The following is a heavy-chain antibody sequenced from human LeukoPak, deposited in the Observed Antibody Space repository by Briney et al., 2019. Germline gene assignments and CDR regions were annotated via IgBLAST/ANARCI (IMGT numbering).Heavy chain of an antibody. Sequence: SETLSLTCTVSGDYINIYYWSWIRQPPGKGLECIGYIHNSGSTYYNPSLKSRVTLSLDTSKNQFSLKLSSVTAADTAKYYCARVRAFTTPRDLTFDYWGQGTLATVSS. V-gene: IGHV4-59*01. CDR1: GDYINIYY. J-gene: IGHJ4*02. D-gene: IGHD3-9*01. CDR2: IHNSGST. CDR3: ARVRAFTTPRDLTFDY.